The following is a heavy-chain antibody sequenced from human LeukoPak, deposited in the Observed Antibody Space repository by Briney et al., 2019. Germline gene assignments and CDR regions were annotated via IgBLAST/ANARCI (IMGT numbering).Heavy chain of an antibody. Sequence: SETLSLTCTVSGGSISSYYWSWIRQPPGKGLEWIGYIYYSGSTNYNPSLKSRVTISVDTSKNQFSLKLSSVTAADTAVYYCARSPGWESPGFRLAFDIWGQGTMVTVSS. CDR2: IYYSGST. D-gene: IGHD6-19*01. CDR1: GGSISSYY. J-gene: IGHJ3*02. V-gene: IGHV4-59*01. CDR3: ARSPGWESPGFRLAFDI.